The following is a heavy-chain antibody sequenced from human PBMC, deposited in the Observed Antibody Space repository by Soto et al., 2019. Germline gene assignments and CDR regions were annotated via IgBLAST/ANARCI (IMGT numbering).Heavy chain of an antibody. CDR3: ARGKAVRGHGDYDY. CDR2: INSDESST. J-gene: IGHJ4*02. Sequence: EVQLVESGGGLVQPGGSLRLSCAASGFTFSSYWMHWVRQAPGKGLVWVSRINSDESSTNYADSVKGRFTISRDNXXNTLYLQMNSLRAEDAAVYYCARGKAVRGHGDYDYWGQGTLVTVSS. V-gene: IGHV3-74*01. D-gene: IGHD4-17*01. CDR1: GFTFSSYW.